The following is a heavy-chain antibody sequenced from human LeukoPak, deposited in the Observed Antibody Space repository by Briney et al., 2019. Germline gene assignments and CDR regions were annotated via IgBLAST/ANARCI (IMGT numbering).Heavy chain of an antibody. CDR1: GGTFSSYA. CDR2: IIPIFGTA. Sequence: ASVKVSCKASGGTFSSYAISWVRQAPGQGLEWMGGIIPIFGTANYAQKFQGRLTLTRDTSTSTVYMEVSSLRSEDTAFYYCAREGPPGSHAFYFDYWGQGTLVTVSS. CDR3: AREGPPGSHAFYFDY. V-gene: IGHV1-69*05. J-gene: IGHJ4*02. D-gene: IGHD3-10*01.